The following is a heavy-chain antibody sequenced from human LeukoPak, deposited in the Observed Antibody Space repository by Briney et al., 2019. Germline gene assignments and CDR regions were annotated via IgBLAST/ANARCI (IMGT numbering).Heavy chain of an antibody. Sequence: GGSLRLSCVGSGFTFSSYTMNWVRQAPGKGLEWVSGISVSGGSTYYADSVKGRFTVSRDNSKNTLYLQMSSLRSEDTAVYYCAKDQGFSSGWYDLDFWGQGTLVTVSS. D-gene: IGHD6-19*01. CDR2: ISVSGGST. V-gene: IGHV3-23*01. CDR3: AKDQGFSSGWYDLDF. J-gene: IGHJ4*02. CDR1: GFTFSSYT.